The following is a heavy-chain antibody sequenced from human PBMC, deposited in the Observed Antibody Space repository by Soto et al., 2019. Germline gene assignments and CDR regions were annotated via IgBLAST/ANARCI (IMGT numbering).Heavy chain of an antibody. D-gene: IGHD6-13*01. V-gene: IGHV2-5*02. Sequence: SGPTLVNPTQTLTLTCTFSGFSLNTSGVGVGWIRQPPGKALEWLALIYWDDDKRYNPSLESRLTITKDTSKNQVVLTMSNMDPVDTATYYCAHQQGDESIIWYGRYWYDPWGQGTLVTVSS. CDR3: AHQQGDESIIWYGRYWYDP. J-gene: IGHJ5*02. CDR2: IYWDDDK. CDR1: GFSLNTSGVG.